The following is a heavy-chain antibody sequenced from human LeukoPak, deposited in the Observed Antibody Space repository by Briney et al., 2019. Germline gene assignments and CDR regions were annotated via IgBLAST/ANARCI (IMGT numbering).Heavy chain of an antibody. Sequence: LSLTCTVSGGSISSSKYYWGWIRQSPGKGLEWVSYISSSGSTIYYADSVKGRFTISRDNAKNSLYLQMNSLRAEDTAVYYCAELGITMIGGVWGKGTTVTISS. CDR2: ISSSGSTI. V-gene: IGHV3-11*04. J-gene: IGHJ6*04. D-gene: IGHD3-10*02. CDR3: AELGITMIGGV. CDR1: GGSISSSKYY.